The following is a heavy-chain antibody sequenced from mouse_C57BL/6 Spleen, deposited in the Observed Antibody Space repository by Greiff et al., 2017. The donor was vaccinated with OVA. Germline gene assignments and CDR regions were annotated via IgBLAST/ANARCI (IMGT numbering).Heavy chain of an antibody. V-gene: IGHV1-22*01. D-gene: IGHD2-1*01. CDR1: GYTFTDYN. CDR2: INPNNGGT. Sequence: EVQLQESGPELVKPGASVEMSCKASGYTFTDYNMHWVKQSHGKSLEWIGYINPNNGGTSYNQKFKGKATLTVNKSSSTAYMELRSLTSEDSAVYYCARSIYYGNAAWFAYWGQGTLVTVSA. CDR3: ARSIYYGNAAWFAY. J-gene: IGHJ3*01.